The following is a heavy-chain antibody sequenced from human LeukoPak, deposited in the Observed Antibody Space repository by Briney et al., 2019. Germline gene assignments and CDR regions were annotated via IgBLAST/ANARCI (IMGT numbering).Heavy chain of an antibody. V-gene: IGHV4-34*01. CDR3: ARESSYYYYGMDV. CDR1: GGSFSGYY. Sequence: SETLSLTCAVYGGSFSGYYWSWIRQPPGKGLEWIGEINHSGSTNYNPSLESRVTISVDTSKNQFSLKLSSVTAADTAVYYCARESSYYYYGMDVWGQGTTVTVSS. J-gene: IGHJ6*02. CDR2: INHSGST.